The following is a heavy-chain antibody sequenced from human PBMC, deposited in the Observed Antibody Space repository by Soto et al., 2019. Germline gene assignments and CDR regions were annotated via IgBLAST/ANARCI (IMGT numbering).Heavy chain of an antibody. CDR1: GGTFSSYA. Sequence: RASVKVSCKASGGTFSSYAISWVRQAPGQGLEWMGGIIPIFGTANYAQKFQGRVTITADESTSTAYMELSSLRSEDTAVYYCARESNSSGWYGGDWFDPWGQGTLVTVSS. CDR3: ARESNSSGWYGGDWFDP. V-gene: IGHV1-69*13. D-gene: IGHD6-19*01. J-gene: IGHJ5*02. CDR2: IIPIFGTA.